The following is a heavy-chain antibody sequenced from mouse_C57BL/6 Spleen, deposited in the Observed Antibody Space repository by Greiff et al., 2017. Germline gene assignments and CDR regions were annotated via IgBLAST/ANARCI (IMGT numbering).Heavy chain of an antibody. V-gene: IGHV1-9*01. Sequence: QVQLQQSGAELMKPGASVQLSCKATGYTFTGYWIEWVKQRPGHGLEWIGEILPGSGSTNYNEKFKGKATFTADTSSNTAYMQLSSLTTEDSAIYYCAREGYYGSSLYYAMDYWGQGASVTVSS. J-gene: IGHJ4*01. CDR3: AREGYYGSSLYYAMDY. D-gene: IGHD1-1*01. CDR1: GYTFTGYW. CDR2: ILPGSGST.